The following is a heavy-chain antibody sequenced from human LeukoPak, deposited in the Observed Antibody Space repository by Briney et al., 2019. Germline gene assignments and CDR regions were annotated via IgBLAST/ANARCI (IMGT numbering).Heavy chain of an antibody. D-gene: IGHD3-22*01. CDR2: INPNSGGT. CDR1: VYTFTVYY. V-gene: IGHV1-2*02. Sequence: ASVKVSCKASVYTFTVYYMHLVRQAPGQGLEWMGWINPNSGGTNYAQKFQGSVTTTRETSISTAYMELSRLRSDDTAVYYCARDRKCYYDSSGYSRRYNWFDPWGQGTLVTVSS. J-gene: IGHJ5*02. CDR3: ARDRKCYYDSSGYSRRYNWFDP.